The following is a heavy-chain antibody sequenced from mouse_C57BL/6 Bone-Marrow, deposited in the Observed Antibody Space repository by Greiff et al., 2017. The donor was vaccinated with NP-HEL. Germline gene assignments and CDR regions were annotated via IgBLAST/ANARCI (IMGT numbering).Heavy chain of an antibody. D-gene: IGHD2-5*01. J-gene: IGHJ4*01. CDR3: ARHRYSNYEGAMAY. Sequence: EVKLVESGGGLVQPGGSLKLSCAASGFTFSDYYMYWVRPTPEKRLEWVASISNGGGSPYYPDTVKGRFPLSRHNAKNTLYLQMSRLKSEDTAMYYCARHRYSNYEGAMAYWGQGTSVTVSS. CDR2: ISNGGGSP. V-gene: IGHV5-12*01. CDR1: GFTFSDYY.